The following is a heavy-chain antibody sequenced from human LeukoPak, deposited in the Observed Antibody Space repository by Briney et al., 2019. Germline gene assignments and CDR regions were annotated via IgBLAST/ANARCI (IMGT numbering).Heavy chain of an antibody. CDR1: GYTFTSYG. CDR3: ARDPGSGIAADNWFDP. D-gene: IGHD6-13*01. Sequence: ASVKVSCKASGYTFTSYGISWVRQAPGQGLEWMGWISAYNGNTNYALKLQGRVTMTTDTSTSTAYMELRSLRSDDTAVYYCARDPGSGIAADNWFDPWGQGTLVTVSS. J-gene: IGHJ5*02. CDR2: ISAYNGNT. V-gene: IGHV1-18*01.